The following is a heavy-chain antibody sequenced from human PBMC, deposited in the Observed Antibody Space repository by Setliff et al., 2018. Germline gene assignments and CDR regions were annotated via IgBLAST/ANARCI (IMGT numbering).Heavy chain of an antibody. D-gene: IGHD3-3*01. J-gene: IGHJ6*03. Sequence: VKVSCKASGYTLTNYYMHWVRQAPGQGLEWMGIINPSGGLTRYAQKFQGKVTMTRDTSTSTVYMEVSSLRSEDTAVYYCARGGDIITIFGVITPDYYYYMDVWGTGTTVTVSS. CDR1: GYTLTNYY. CDR2: INPSGGLT. CDR3: ARGGDIITIFGVITPDYYYYMDV. V-gene: IGHV1-46*01.